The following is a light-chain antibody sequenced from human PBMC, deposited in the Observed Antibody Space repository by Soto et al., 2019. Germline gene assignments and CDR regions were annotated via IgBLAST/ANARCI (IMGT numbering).Light chain of an antibody. V-gene: IGLV1-40*01. CDR1: SSNIGAGYD. CDR3: QSYDSSLSGPRV. Sequence: VLTQPPSVSGAPGQRVTISCTGSSSNIGAGYDVHWYQQLPGTAPKLLIYGNSNRPSGVPDRFSGSKSGTSASLAITGLQAEDEADYYCQSYDSSLSGPRVFGTGTKVTVL. J-gene: IGLJ1*01. CDR2: GNS.